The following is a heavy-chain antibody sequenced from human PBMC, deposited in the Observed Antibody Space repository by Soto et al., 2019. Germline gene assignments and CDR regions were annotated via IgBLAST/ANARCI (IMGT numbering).Heavy chain of an antibody. D-gene: IGHD4-17*01. CDR1: GDSISSYY. J-gene: IGHJ1*01. Sequence: QVQLQESGPGLVKPSETLSLTCTVSGDSISSYYLSWIRHDPGKVLEWMGYIHYSGSTNYNPSLMRRLSLSVDTPSQVFSPRLRSVPSAETAVYYCERHEPLHGYYDYCGKGTLVTVSS. CDR2: IHYSGST. CDR3: ERHEPLHGYYDY. V-gene: IGHV4-59*08.